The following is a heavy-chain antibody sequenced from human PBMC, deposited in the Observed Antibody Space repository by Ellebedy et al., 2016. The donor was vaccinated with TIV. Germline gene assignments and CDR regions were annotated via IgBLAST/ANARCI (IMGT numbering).Heavy chain of an antibody. CDR1: GASISGDVYD. CDR3: SRAKGDY. J-gene: IGHJ4*02. V-gene: IGHV4-31*03. CDR2: IFKTGET. Sequence: MPSETLSLTCTVSGASISGDVYDWSWIRHHPGKALEYLCHIFKTGETYYNPSVRGRISISVDTSKNQFSLRLTSVTAADTAVYYCSRAKGDYWGQGTLVTVSS.